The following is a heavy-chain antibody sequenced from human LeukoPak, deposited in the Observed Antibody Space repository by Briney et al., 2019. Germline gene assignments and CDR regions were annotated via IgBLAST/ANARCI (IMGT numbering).Heavy chain of an antibody. CDR2: IYHSGST. D-gene: IGHD5-18*01. J-gene: IGHJ4*02. CDR3: ARDRRGYSYDPPY. V-gene: IGHV4-38-2*02. Sequence: SETLSLTCTVSGYSISSGYYWGWIRQPPRKGLEWIGSIYHSGSTYYNPSLKSRVTISVDTSKNQFSLKLSSVTAADTAVYYCARDRRGYSYDPPYWGQGTLVTVSS. CDR1: GYSISSGYY.